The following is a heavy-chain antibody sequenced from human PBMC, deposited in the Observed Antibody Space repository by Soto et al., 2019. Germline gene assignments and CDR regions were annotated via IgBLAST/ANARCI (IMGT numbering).Heavy chain of an antibody. Sequence: SETLSLTCAVYGGSFSDYYWTWIRQPPGKGLEWIGKINHSGSTKNNPSLKSRVTISVDTSKNQFSLKLSSVTAADTAVYYCAGSPSTVTTWGAFDIWGQGTMVTVSS. CDR2: INHSGST. V-gene: IGHV4-34*01. CDR1: GGSFSDYY. CDR3: AGSPSTVTTWGAFDI. J-gene: IGHJ3*02. D-gene: IGHD4-17*01.